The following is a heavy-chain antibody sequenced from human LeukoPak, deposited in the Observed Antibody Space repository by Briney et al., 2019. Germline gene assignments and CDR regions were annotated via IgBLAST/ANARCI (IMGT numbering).Heavy chain of an antibody. J-gene: IGHJ3*02. CDR2: IKQDGSEI. CDR3: ASLIWGGGFDI. CDR1: GFTFSTYL. V-gene: IGHV3-7*01. D-gene: IGHD3-16*01. Sequence: GGSLRLSCTASGFTFSTYLMSWVRQAQGKGLEWVANIKQDGSEIYYVDSVKGRFTISRDNAKNSLYLQMNNLRAEDMAVYYCASLIWGGGFDIWGQGTMVTVSS.